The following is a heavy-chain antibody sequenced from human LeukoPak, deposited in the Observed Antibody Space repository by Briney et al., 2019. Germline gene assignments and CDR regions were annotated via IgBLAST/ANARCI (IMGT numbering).Heavy chain of an antibody. Sequence: GGSLRLSCAASGFIFSSYSINWVRQAPGKGLEWVSYISSSSTTKYYADSVKGRFTISGDNAKNSLYLQMDNLRAEDTAVYYCARRRSSYDYYFYMDVWGKGTTVTVSS. CDR3: ARRRSSYDYYFYMDV. CDR1: GFIFSSYS. V-gene: IGHV3-48*01. J-gene: IGHJ6*03. CDR2: ISSSSTTK. D-gene: IGHD6-13*01.